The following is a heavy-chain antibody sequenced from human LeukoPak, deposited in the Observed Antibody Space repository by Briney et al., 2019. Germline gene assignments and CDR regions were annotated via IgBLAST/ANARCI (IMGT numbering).Heavy chain of an antibody. CDR2: ISSSSSHI. D-gene: IGHD6-13*01. Sequence: GGSLRLSCAASGFTFSSYSMNWVRQAPGKGLEWVSSISSSSSHIYYADSVKGRFTISRDNAKNSLYLQMNSLRAEDTAVYYCARVARAAAGTGLDYWGQGTLVTVSS. V-gene: IGHV3-21*01. J-gene: IGHJ4*02. CDR3: ARVARAAAGTGLDY. CDR1: GFTFSSYS.